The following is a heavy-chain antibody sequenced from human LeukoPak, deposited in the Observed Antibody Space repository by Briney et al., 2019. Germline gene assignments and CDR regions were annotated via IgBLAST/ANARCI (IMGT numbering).Heavy chain of an antibody. J-gene: IGHJ4*02. CDR2: IYYTGST. V-gene: IGHV4-59*01. CDR3: AREAGYSSSWGALAY. Sequence: PSETLSLTCSVSDGSISSYYWSWVRQPPGKGLEWIGYIYYTGSTNYSPSLKSRVTISVDTSKNQFSLKLTSVTAADTAVYYCAREAGYSSSWGALAYWGQGTLVTVSS. D-gene: IGHD6-13*01. CDR1: DGSISSYY.